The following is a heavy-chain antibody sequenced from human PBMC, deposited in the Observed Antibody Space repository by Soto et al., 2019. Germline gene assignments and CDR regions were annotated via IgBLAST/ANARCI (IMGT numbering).Heavy chain of an antibody. V-gene: IGHV3-21*06. CDR2: ISSTTNYI. CDR3: ARESEDPTSNFDY. Sequence: EVQLVESGGGLVKPGGSLRLSCAASGFTFTRYSMNWVRQAPGKGLEWVSSISSTTNYIDYGDSMKARCTISRDNGKNSLYLEMNSLRAEETAVYYCARESEDPTSNFDYWGQGTLVTVSS. J-gene: IGHJ4*02. CDR1: GFTFTRYS.